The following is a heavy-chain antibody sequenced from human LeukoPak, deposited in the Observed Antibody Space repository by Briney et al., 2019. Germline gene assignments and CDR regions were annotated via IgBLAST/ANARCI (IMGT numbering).Heavy chain of an antibody. V-gene: IGHV1-69*13. CDR1: GGTFSRYA. D-gene: IGHD3-10*01. J-gene: IGHJ4*02. Sequence: AASVKVSCKASGGTFSRYAISWVRQSPGQGLEWMGGIIPIFGTANYAQRFQGRVTITADESTSTAYMELSSLRAEDTAVYYCAKGREKGDDYWGQGTLVTVSS. CDR2: IIPIFGTA. CDR3: AKGREKGDDY.